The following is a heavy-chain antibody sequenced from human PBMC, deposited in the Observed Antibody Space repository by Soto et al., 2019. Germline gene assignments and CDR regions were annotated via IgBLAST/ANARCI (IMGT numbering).Heavy chain of an antibody. V-gene: IGHV3-30*18. J-gene: IGHJ4*02. Sequence: GGSLRLSCVASGFTFNNYGIHWVRQAPGKGLEWVTVISYDGNTKYYADSVKGRFTISRDNSKNTLYLQLNSLGPEDTAVYYCVKDYYDTLAGYYGPDYWGQGTLVTVSS. D-gene: IGHD3-9*01. CDR3: VKDYYDTLAGYYGPDY. CDR2: ISYDGNTK. CDR1: GFTFNNYG.